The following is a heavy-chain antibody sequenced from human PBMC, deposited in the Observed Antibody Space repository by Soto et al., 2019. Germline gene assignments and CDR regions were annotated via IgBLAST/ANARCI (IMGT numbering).Heavy chain of an antibody. CDR3: ARSGGLDRDFNS. D-gene: IGHD2-15*01. J-gene: IGHJ4*02. Sequence: QVQLVQSGAEVKKPGSSVKVSCKASGGTFSSDSFSWVRQAPGQGLEWMGGIIPMFDTPIYAQKFQDRVTIPADDSTSSAYMQLSSLRSGATAVYYCARSGGLDRDFNSWGQGSLVTVSS. V-gene: IGHV1-69*12. CDR2: IIPMFDTP. CDR1: GGTFSSDS.